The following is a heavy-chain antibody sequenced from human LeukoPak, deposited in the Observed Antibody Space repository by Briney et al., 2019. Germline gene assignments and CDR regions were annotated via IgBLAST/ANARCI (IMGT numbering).Heavy chain of an antibody. CDR3: AKDQATAANYYYYGMDV. V-gene: IGHV3-9*01. D-gene: IGHD6-13*01. J-gene: IGHJ6*02. CDR2: ISWNSGSI. Sequence: LSGRSLRLSCAASGFTFDDYAMHWVRQAPGKGLEWVSGISWNSGSIGYADSVKGRFTISRDNAKNSLYLQMNSLRAEDTALYYCAKDQATAANYYYYGMDVWGQGTTVTVSS. CDR1: GFTFDDYA.